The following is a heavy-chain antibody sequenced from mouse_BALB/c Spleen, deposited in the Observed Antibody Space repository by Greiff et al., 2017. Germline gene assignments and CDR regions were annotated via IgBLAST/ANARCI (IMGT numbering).Heavy chain of an antibody. CDR1: GFNIKDTY. Sequence: VQLQQSGAELVKPGASVKLSCTASGFNIKDTYMHWVKQRPEQGLEWIGRIDPANGNTKYDPKFQGKATITADTSSNTAYLQLSSLTSEDTAVYYCARDEDYGPYYFDYWGQGTTLTVSS. CDR2: IDPANGNT. D-gene: IGHD1-1*02. J-gene: IGHJ2*01. V-gene: IGHV14-3*02. CDR3: ARDEDYGPYYFDY.